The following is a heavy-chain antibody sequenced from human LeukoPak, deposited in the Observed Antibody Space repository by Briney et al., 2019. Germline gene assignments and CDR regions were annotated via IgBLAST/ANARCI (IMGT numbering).Heavy chain of an antibody. CDR1: GFIFSDHW. CDR3: VRERNNFWSGHHSIFDS. J-gene: IGHJ4*02. CDR2: INNDGSST. Sequence: GGSLRLSCAASGFIFSDHWMHWVRQAPGKGLVWLSRINNDGSSTIYADSVKGRFTFSRDDAENTLFLEMSSLRVEDTAVYYCVRERNNFWSGHHSIFDSWGQGTLVTVSS. V-gene: IGHV3-74*01. D-gene: IGHD3-3*01.